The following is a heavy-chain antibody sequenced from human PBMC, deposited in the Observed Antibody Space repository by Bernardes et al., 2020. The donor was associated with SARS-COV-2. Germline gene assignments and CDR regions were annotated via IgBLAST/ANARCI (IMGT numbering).Heavy chain of an antibody. D-gene: IGHD3-22*01. J-gene: IGHJ5*02. V-gene: IGHV4-34*01. CDR1: GQSLSDYN. Sequence: TLSLTCAVYGQSLSDYNWSWIRQSPGKGLEWIGDIKHTGSTNYNPSLKSRAAISVDTSKTQFSLKLSSVTAADTAVYYCAREVKDISMIVVVFTAYSSRFDPWGQGTLVTVSS. CDR2: IKHTGST. CDR3: AREVKDISMIVVVFTAYSSRFDP.